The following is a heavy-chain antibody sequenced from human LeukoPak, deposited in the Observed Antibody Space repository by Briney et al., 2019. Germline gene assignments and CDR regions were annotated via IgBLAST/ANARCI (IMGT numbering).Heavy chain of an antibody. J-gene: IGHJ5*02. Sequence: GGSLRLSCAASGFTFSSYWMSWVRQAPGKGLEWVANIKQDGSEKYYVDSVKGRFTISRDNAKNTLYLQMNSLRAEDTAVYYCARGGDQIASAATGGDWFDPWGHGTLVTVSS. CDR3: ARGGDQIASAATGGDWFDP. V-gene: IGHV3-7*01. CDR2: IKQDGSEK. CDR1: GFTFSSYW. D-gene: IGHD6-13*01.